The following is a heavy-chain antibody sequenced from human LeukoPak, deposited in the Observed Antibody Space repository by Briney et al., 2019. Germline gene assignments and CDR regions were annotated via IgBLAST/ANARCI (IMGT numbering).Heavy chain of an antibody. Sequence: SKTLSLTCTVSGGSISSYYWIWIRQPPGKGLEWIGYIYYRGRTNYNPSLKSRVTISVDTSKNQFSLKLSSVTAADTAVYYCTRVLGCSTTSCYAAYIDSWGQGTLVTVSS. CDR3: TRVLGCSTTSCYAAYIDS. D-gene: IGHD2-2*01. J-gene: IGHJ4*02. CDR1: GGSISSYY. CDR2: IYYRGRT. V-gene: IGHV4-59*01.